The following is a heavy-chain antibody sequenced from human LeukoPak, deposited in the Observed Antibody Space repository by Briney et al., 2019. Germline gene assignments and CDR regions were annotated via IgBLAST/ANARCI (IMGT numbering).Heavy chain of an antibody. CDR2: ISGSGGST. V-gene: IGHV3-23*01. Sequence: GGSLRLSCAASGFTFSSYAMSWVRQAPGKGLEWVSAISGSGGSTYYADSVKGRFTISRDNSKNTLYLQMNSLRAEDTAIYYCAKAPAPYYYYYGMDVWGQGTAVTVSS. CDR3: AKAPAPYYYYYGMDV. CDR1: GFTFSSYA. J-gene: IGHJ6*02.